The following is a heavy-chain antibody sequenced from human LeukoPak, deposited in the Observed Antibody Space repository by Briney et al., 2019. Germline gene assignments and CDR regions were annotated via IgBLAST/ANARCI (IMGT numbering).Heavy chain of an antibody. CDR3: AKDRITMVRGVINGAYFDY. CDR2: ISGSGGST. Sequence: PGGSLRLSCAASGFTFSSYAMSWVRQAPGKGLEWVSAISGSGGSTYYADSVKGRFTISRDNSRNTLYLQMNSLRAEDTAVYYCAKDRITMVRGVINGAYFDYWGQGTLVTVSS. J-gene: IGHJ4*02. CDR1: GFTFSSYA. V-gene: IGHV3-23*01. D-gene: IGHD3-10*01.